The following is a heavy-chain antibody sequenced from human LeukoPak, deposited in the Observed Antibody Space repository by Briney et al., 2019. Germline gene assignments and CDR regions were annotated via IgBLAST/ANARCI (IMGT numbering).Heavy chain of an antibody. CDR1: GFTFSSYE. CDR3: ARKEY. D-gene: IGHD6-6*01. J-gene: IGHJ4*02. V-gene: IGHV3-48*03. CDR2: ISSSGSAI. Sequence: GGSLRLSRAASGFTFSSYEMNWVRRAPGRGLEWVSYISSSGSAIYYADSVKGRFTVSRDNAKNSLYLQMNSLRAEDTALYYCARKEYWGQGTLVTVSS.